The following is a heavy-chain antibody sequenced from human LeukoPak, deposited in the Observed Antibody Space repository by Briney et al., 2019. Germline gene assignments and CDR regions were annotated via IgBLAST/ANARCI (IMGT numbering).Heavy chain of an antibody. D-gene: IGHD2-15*01. Sequence: KTGGSLRLSCAASGFTFSSYAMSWVRQAPGKGLEWFSAISGSGGSTYYADSVKGRFTISRDNSKNTLYLQMNSLRAEDTAVYYCAKDHGSSQRGFDPWGQGTLVTVSS. CDR2: ISGSGGST. CDR1: GFTFSSYA. CDR3: AKDHGSSQRGFDP. V-gene: IGHV3-23*01. J-gene: IGHJ5*02.